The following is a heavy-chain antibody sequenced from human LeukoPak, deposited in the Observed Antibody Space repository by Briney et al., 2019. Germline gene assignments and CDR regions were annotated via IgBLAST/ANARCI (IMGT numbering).Heavy chain of an antibody. J-gene: IGHJ4*02. CDR3: APHHSTKGFDY. V-gene: IGHV3-33*01. Sequence: GGSLRLSCAASGFTFRSYGMHWVRQAPGKGLDWVAIIWYDGSNKYYAASVKGRFIISKDNSTNPLYLQMNSLGAEATAVYYCAPHHSTKGFDYWGQGTLVTVSS. D-gene: IGHD2-15*01. CDR2: IWYDGSNK. CDR1: GFTFRSYG.